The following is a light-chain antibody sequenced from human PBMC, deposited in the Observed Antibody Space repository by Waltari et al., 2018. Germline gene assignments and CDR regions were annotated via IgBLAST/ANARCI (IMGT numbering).Light chain of an antibody. CDR3: QQSFSTPYT. Sequence: DIRMTQSPSSLSASLGDRVTITCRASQSISSYVNWYQQKPGKAPKLLMYSTSSLQSGVPSRFSGSGSGTDFTLTVSSLQPEDFATYYCQQSFSTPYTVGQGTKLEIK. V-gene: IGKV1-39*01. J-gene: IGKJ2*01. CDR2: STS. CDR1: QSISSY.